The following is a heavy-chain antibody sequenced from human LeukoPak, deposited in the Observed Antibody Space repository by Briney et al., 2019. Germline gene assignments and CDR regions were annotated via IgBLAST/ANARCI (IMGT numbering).Heavy chain of an antibody. CDR2: IYYSGST. D-gene: IGHD3-3*01. V-gene: IGHV4-59*01. CDR3: ARLDTIFGVAKGFDY. CDR1: GGSISSYY. J-gene: IGHJ4*02. Sequence: PSETLSLTCTVSGGSISSYYWSWIRQPPGKGLEWIGYIYYSGSTKYNPSLKSRVTISVGTSKNQFSLKLSSVIAADTAVYYCARLDTIFGVAKGFDYWGQGILVTVSS.